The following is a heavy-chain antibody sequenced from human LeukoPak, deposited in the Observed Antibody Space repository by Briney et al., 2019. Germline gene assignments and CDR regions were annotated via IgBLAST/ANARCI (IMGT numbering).Heavy chain of an antibody. CDR3: ERDFGYSGSYPDY. CDR1: GGTFSSYA. Sequence: SVKVSCKASGGTFSSYAITWVRQAPGQGLEWMGRIIPILGIANYAQKFQGRVTITADKSTSTAYMDLSSLRSEDTAVYYCERDFGYSGSYPDYWGQGTLVTVSS. D-gene: IGHD1-26*01. J-gene: IGHJ4*02. CDR2: IIPILGIA. V-gene: IGHV1-69*04.